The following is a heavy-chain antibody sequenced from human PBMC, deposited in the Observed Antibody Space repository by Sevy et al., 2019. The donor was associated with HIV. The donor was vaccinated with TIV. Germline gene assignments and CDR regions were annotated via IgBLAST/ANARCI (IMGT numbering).Heavy chain of an antibody. CDR3: ARVVAYCTGGTCFPGYYYGMDV. J-gene: IGHJ6*02. CDR2: ISSSSSSI. CDR1: GFTFSSYN. Sequence: GGSLRLSCAASGFTFSSYNMNWVRQAPGKGLEWVSSISSSSSSIYYADSVRGRFTISRDNAKNSLYLQMNSLRAEYTALYYCARVVAYCTGGTCFPGYYYGMDVWGQGTTVTVSS. D-gene: IGHD2-15*01. V-gene: IGHV3-21*01.